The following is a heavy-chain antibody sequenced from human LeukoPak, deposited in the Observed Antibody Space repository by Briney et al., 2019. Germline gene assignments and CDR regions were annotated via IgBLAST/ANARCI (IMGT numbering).Heavy chain of an antibody. Sequence: SVKVSCKASGGTFSSYAISWVRQAPGQGLEWMGGIIPIFGTANYAQKFQGRVTITADKSTSTAYMELSSLRSEDTAVYYCARWRYCSSTSCTLRAYYYYYMGVWGKGTTVTVSS. D-gene: IGHD2-2*01. CDR3: ARWRYCSSTSCTLRAYYYYYMGV. V-gene: IGHV1-69*06. CDR1: GGTFSSYA. CDR2: IIPIFGTA. J-gene: IGHJ6*03.